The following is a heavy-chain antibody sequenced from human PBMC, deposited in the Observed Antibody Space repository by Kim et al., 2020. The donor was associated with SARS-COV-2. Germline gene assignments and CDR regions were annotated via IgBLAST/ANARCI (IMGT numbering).Heavy chain of an antibody. D-gene: IGHD3-10*01. J-gene: IGHJ4*02. CDR2: INPLDSNT. CDR1: GFKFTTSW. V-gene: IGHV5-10-1*01. CDR3: ATGGIDYYNY. Sequence: GESLKISCKGSGFKFTTSWINWVRQMPGKGLEWMGRINPLDSNTNYSPFFQGHVTFSVDKSISAAYLQWSGLRASDTAIYFCATGGIDYYNYWCQGTQVTVSA.